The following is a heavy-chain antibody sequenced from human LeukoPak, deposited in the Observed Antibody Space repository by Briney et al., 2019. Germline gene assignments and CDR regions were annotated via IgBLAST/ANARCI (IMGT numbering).Heavy chain of an antibody. CDR3: ARDADMITFGRVPHPRGAFDT. J-gene: IGHJ3*02. V-gene: IGHV3-21*01. Sequence: KSGGSLRLSCAASGFTFSSYSMNWVRQAPGKGLEWVSSISSSSSYIYYADSVKGRFTISRDNAKNSLYLQMNSLRAEDTAVYYFARDADMITFGRVPHPRGAFDTWGQGTMVTVSS. CDR2: ISSSSSYI. D-gene: IGHD3-16*01. CDR1: GFTFSSYS.